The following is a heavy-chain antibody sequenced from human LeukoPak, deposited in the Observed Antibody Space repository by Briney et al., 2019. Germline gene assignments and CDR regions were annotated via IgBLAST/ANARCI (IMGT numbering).Heavy chain of an antibody. J-gene: IGHJ5*02. CDR2: INPSGGST. CDR1: GYTFIDYY. D-gene: IGHD3-10*01. Sequence: GASVKVSCKASGYTFIDYYMHWVRQAPGQGLEWMGIINPSGGSTSYAQKFQGRVTMTRDTSTSTVYMELSSLRSEDTAVYYCAREQNGSGSYYDPNWFDPWGQGTLVTVSS. V-gene: IGHV1-46*01. CDR3: AREQNGSGSYYDPNWFDP.